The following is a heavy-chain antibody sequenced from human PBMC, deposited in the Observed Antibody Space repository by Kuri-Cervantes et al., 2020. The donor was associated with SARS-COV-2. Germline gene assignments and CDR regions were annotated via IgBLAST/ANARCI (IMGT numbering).Heavy chain of an antibody. Sequence: SETLSLTCTVSGGSISSYYWSWIRQPPGKGLEWIGYIYYSGSTYYNPSLKSRVTISVDTSKNQFSLKLSSVTAADTAVYYCARRDTVTTFDYWGQGTLVTVSS. CDR3: ARRDTVTTFDY. V-gene: IGHV4-30-4*08. CDR2: IYYSGST. D-gene: IGHD4-17*01. CDR1: GGSISSYY. J-gene: IGHJ4*02.